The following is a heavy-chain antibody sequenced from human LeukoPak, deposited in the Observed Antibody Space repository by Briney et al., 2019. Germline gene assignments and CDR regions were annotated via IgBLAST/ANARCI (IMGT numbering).Heavy chain of an antibody. V-gene: IGHV3-11*01. J-gene: IGHJ4*02. CDR1: GLTSSDYY. CDR3: ARDRLGDYDHSGYYDK. D-gene: IGHD3-22*01. CDR2: ICDSGRAI. Sequence: GGSLRLSCAASGLTSSDYYMSWIRQAPGKGLEWISYICDSGRAIYYADSVKGRFTISRDNAKNSVYLQMNNLGAEDTAVYYCARDRLGDYDHSGYYDKWGQGTLVTVSS.